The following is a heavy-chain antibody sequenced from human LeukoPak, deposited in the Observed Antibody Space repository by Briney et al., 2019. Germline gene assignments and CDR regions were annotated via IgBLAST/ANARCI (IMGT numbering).Heavy chain of an antibody. CDR1: GFTFGSFA. V-gene: IGHV3-23*01. Sequence: GGSLRLSCEASGFTFGSFAMYWVRQAPGKGLDWIAGIFGSGGSPHYADSVKGRFAISRDNSKNTVYLQINSLRAEDTAVYYCGKTTAGYSSGQKPAWPVDYWGQGTLVTVSS. J-gene: IGHJ4*02. CDR2: IFGSGGSP. CDR3: GKTTAGYSSGQKPAWPVDY. D-gene: IGHD5-18*01.